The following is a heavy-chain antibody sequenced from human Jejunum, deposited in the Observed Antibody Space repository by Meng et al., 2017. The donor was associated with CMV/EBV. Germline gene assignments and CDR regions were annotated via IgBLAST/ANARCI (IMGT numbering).Heavy chain of an antibody. Sequence: YLTNGIRQAPGKGLQWVSAISRRSSHKSYTDSVKGRFTISRDNARKSVYLQMKSLRPDDTAVYYCARGRMACNDVRCHRGGLDYWGQGSLVTVSS. J-gene: IGHJ4*02. CDR1: YL. D-gene: IGHD1-1*01. CDR3: ARGRMACNDVRCHRGGLDY. CDR2: ISRRSSHK. V-gene: IGHV3-21*01.